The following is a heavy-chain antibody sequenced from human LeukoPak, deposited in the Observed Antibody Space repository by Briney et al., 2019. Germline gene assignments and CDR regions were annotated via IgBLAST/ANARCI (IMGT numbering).Heavy chain of an antibody. Sequence: SETLSLTCAVYGGSFSGYYWSWIRQHPGKGLEWIGYIYYSGSTYYNPSLKSRVTISVDTSKNQFSLKLSSVTAADTAVYYCARESSLLYDFWSGFDPWGQGTLVTVSS. J-gene: IGHJ5*02. CDR3: ARESSLLYDFWSGFDP. CDR1: GGSFSGYY. CDR2: IYYSGST. D-gene: IGHD3-3*01. V-gene: IGHV4-31*11.